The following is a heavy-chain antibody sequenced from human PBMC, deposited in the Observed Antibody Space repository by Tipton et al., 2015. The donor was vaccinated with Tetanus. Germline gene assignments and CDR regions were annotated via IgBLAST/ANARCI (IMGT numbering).Heavy chain of an antibody. CDR1: GYSFSSYY. CDR3: AGRRTNTNLFFWFGP. Sequence: QLVQSGAEVKKPGESLKISCEASGYSFSSYYIAWVRQMPGGGLEWMGFIHPGAPATSYSPSFQGRVTISADTSITTAYLQWTSLADSNTAVYYCAGRRTNTNLFFWFGPWGQGSPV. J-gene: IGHJ5*02. D-gene: IGHD3-3*01. CDR2: IHPGAPAT. V-gene: IGHV5-51*01.